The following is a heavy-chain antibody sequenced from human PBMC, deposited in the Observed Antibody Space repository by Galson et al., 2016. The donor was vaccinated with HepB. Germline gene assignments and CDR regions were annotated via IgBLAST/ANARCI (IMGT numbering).Heavy chain of an antibody. CDR3: ATEGDAYNDVLHFDY. V-gene: IGHV1-69*06. D-gene: IGHD5-24*01. CDR1: RGPFSSYA. J-gene: IGHJ4*02. CDR2: IIPMFGTL. Sequence: SVKVSCKASRGPFSSYAISWVRQAPGQGLEWMGGIIPMFGTLKYAQRFQGRVTITADKSTRTAYMELGNLRSEDTAVYYCATEGDAYNDVLHFDYWGQGTLVTV.